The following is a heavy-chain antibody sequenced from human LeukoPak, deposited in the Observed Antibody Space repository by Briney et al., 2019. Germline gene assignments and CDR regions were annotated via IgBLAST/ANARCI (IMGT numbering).Heavy chain of an antibody. V-gene: IGHV3-23*01. CDR2: ISGSGGST. CDR1: GFNFIGYT. Sequence: GGSLRLSCAASGFNFIGYTMSWVRQAPGKGLEWVSAISGSGGSTYYADSVKGRFTISRDNSKNTLYLQMNSLRAEDTAVYYCDGSGWYQDAFDIWGQGTMVTVSS. D-gene: IGHD6-19*01. J-gene: IGHJ3*02. CDR3: DGSGWYQDAFDI.